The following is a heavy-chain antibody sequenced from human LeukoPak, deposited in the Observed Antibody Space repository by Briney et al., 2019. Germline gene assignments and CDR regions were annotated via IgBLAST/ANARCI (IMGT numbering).Heavy chain of an antibody. D-gene: IGHD3-10*01. Sequence: PSETLSLTCTVSGGSISIYYWNWIRQPAGKGLEWIGRIFTSGITNYNPSLKSRVTMSVDTSKNQFSLNLSSVIAADTAIYYCARETSGTYYNPLGYMDVWGKGSTVTVSS. CDR1: GGSISIYY. CDR2: IFTSGIT. J-gene: IGHJ6*03. CDR3: ARETSGTYYNPLGYMDV. V-gene: IGHV4-4*07.